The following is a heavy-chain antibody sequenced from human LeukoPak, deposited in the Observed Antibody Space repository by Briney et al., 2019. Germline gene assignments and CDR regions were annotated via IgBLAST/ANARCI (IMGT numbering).Heavy chain of an antibody. V-gene: IGHV3-53*01. CDR3: ARDGQYSSGWYPGYYYYGMDV. Sequence: GGSLRLSCAASGFTFSSYGMHWVRQAPGKGLEWVSVIYSGGSTYYADSVKGRFTISKDNSKNTLYLQMNSLRAEDTAVYYCARDGQYSSGWYPGYYYYGMDVWGQGTTVTVSS. D-gene: IGHD6-19*01. CDR1: GFTFSSYG. CDR2: IYSGGST. J-gene: IGHJ6*02.